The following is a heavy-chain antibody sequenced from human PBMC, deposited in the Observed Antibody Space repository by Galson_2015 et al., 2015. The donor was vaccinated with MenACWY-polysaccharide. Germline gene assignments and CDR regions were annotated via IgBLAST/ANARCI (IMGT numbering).Heavy chain of an antibody. Sequence: ETLSLTCPVSGGSITGYYWSWIRQAAGKKLEWIGRIHSSGSTTNNPSFKSRVTLSVDTSKNQLSLTLNSVTAADTAIYHCARRSLGNWYFDLWGRGTLVTVSS. D-gene: IGHD7-27*01. J-gene: IGHJ2*01. CDR2: IHSSGST. V-gene: IGHV4-4*07. CDR3: ARRSLGNWYFDL. CDR1: GGSITGYY.